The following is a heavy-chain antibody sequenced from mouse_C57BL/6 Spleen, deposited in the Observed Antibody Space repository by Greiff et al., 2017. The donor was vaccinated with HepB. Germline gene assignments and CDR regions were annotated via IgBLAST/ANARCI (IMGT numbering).Heavy chain of an antibody. D-gene: IGHD2-4*01. CDR2: ISYDGSN. CDR1: GYSITSGYY. Sequence: DVQLQESGPGLVKPSQSLSLTCSVTGYSITSGYYWNWIRQFPGNKLEWMGYISYDGSNNYNPSLKNRISITRDTSKNQFFLKLNSVTTEDTATYYCARGRPYDYDEYFDVWGTGTTVTVSS. J-gene: IGHJ1*03. CDR3: ARGRPYDYDEYFDV. V-gene: IGHV3-6*01.